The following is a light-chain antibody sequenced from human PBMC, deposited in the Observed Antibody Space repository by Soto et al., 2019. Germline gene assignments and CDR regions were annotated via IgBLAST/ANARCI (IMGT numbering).Light chain of an antibody. CDR1: QSVGSD. CDR2: GES. CDR3: QKYLDWPRT. V-gene: IGKV3-15*01. J-gene: IGKJ1*01. Sequence: VMTQSPATLSVSPGARATLSCRASQSVGSDLVWYRQKTGQAPRLLIYGESNRATGVPDRFSGSGSGTVFNLTISRLQSDDFAVYYCQKYLDWPRTFGQGTKVDIK.